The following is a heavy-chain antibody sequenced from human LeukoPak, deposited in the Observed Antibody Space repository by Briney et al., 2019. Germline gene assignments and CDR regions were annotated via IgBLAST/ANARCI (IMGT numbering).Heavy chain of an antibody. CDR1: GFTFSSYG. J-gene: IGHJ4*02. CDR3: AKQGGAAFG. V-gene: IGHV3-30*18. D-gene: IGHD3-16*01. CDR2: ISYDGSNK. Sequence: GGSLRLFCAASGFTFSSYGMHWVRQAPGKGLEWVAVISYDGSNKYYADSVKGRFTISRDNSKNTLYLQMNSLRAEDTAVYYCAKQGGAAFGWGQGTLVTVSS.